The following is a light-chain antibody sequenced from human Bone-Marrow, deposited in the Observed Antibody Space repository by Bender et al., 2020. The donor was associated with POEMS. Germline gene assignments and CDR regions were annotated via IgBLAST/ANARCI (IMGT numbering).Light chain of an antibody. Sequence: SYEVTQPPSVSVSPGQTSSITCSGDDLGDKYVAWYHQKQGQSPVLVIYQDTKRPSGLPERFSGSNSGNTATLTISGTQAMDEADYYCQAWDTYSVIFGGGTKLTVL. CDR3: QAWDTYSVI. CDR1: DLGDKY. V-gene: IGLV3-1*01. J-gene: IGLJ2*01. CDR2: QDT.